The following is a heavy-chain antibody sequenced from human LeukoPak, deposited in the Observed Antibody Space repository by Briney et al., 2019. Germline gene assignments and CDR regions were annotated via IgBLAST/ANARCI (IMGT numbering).Heavy chain of an antibody. CDR1: GYSFTGYY. J-gene: IGHJ6*03. V-gene: IGHV1-2*02. CDR2: INPDGDVT. Sequence: ASMKVSCKASGYSFTGYYIHWVRQAPGQGLEWMGWINPDGDVTKSAQKFQGRVTTTTDKSINTVFMELSGLTSDDTALYYCARGPNHYYYMDFWGKGPRSPSP. D-gene: IGHD2-8*01. CDR3: ARGPNHYYYMDF.